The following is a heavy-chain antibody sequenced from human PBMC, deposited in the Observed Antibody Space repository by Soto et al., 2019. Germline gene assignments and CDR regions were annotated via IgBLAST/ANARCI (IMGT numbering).Heavy chain of an antibody. CDR3: ARWFGYSYGYHYYYYGMDV. V-gene: IGHV4-4*02. CDR2: IYHSGST. J-gene: IGHJ6*02. Sequence: SETLSLTCAVSGGSISSSNWWSWVRQPPGKGLEWIGEIYHSGSTNYNPSLKSRVTISVDKSKNQFSLKLSSVTAADTAVYYCARWFGYSYGYHYYYYGMDVWGQGTAVTVSS. CDR1: GGSISSSNW. D-gene: IGHD5-18*01.